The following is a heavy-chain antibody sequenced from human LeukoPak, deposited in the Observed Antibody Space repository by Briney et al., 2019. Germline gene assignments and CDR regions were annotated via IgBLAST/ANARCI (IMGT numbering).Heavy chain of an antibody. Sequence: PGGSQRLSCAASGFTFSSYAMSWVRQAPGKGLEWVSAISGSGGSTYYADSVRGRFTISRDNSKNTLYLQMNSLRAEDTAVYHCAKDLYYGSGSYSSFAYWGQGTLVTVSS. D-gene: IGHD3-10*01. CDR3: AKDLYYGSGSYSSFAY. J-gene: IGHJ4*02. CDR1: GFTFSSYA. CDR2: ISGSGGST. V-gene: IGHV3-23*01.